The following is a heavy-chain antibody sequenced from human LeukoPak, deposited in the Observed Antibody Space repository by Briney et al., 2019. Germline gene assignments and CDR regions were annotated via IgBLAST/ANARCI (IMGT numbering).Heavy chain of an antibody. Sequence: ASVKVSCKASRYTFTSYDINWVRQATGQGLEWMGWMNPNSGNTGYAQKFQGRVTMTRNTSISTAYMELSSLRSEDTAVYYCARGDWRWLQSDYWGQGTLVTVSS. D-gene: IGHD5-24*01. CDR3: ARGDWRWLQSDY. V-gene: IGHV1-8*01. J-gene: IGHJ4*02. CDR2: MNPNSGNT. CDR1: RYTFTSYD.